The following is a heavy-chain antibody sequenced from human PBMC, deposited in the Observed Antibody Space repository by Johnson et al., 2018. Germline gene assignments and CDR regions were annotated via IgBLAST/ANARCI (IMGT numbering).Heavy chain of an antibody. CDR3: ARASGREGYSGDYYGMDV. J-gene: IGHJ6*02. D-gene: IGHD5-24*01. Sequence: VQLVESGGGVVQPGRSLRLSCAASGFTFSSYGMHWVRQAPGKGLEWVAVISYDGSNKYYADSVKGRFTISRYNAKNSLYLQMNSLRAEDPAVYYCARASGREGYSGDYYGMDVWGQGTTVTFSS. CDR1: GFTFSSYG. V-gene: IGHV3-30*03. CDR2: ISYDGSNK.